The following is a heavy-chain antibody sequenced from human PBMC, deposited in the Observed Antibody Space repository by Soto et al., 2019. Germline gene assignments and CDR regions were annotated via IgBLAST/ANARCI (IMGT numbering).Heavy chain of an antibody. CDR1: GFTFSSYW. Sequence: EVQLVESGGDLVQPGGSLRLSCAASGFTFSSYWMSWVRQAPGKGLEWVANIKPDGSEKIYVDSVKGRFTISRDNAKNSLYLQMNSLRAEDTAVYYCANIGRSDRAFDIWGQGTMVNVSS. CDR3: ANIGRSDRAFDI. V-gene: IGHV3-7*01. D-gene: IGHD5-12*01. J-gene: IGHJ3*02. CDR2: IKPDGSEK.